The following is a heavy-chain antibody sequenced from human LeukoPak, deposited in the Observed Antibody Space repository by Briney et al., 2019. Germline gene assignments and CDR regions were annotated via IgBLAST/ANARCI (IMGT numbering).Heavy chain of an antibody. V-gene: IGHV3-30*04. D-gene: IGHD6-13*01. CDR1: GFTFSLYT. CDR2: ISYDGSDK. J-gene: IGHJ6*03. CDR3: ARPGIAAASTYYYYYYMDV. Sequence: GGSLRLSCAASGFTFSLYTMHWVRQAPGKGLEWVALISYDGSDKYYADSVKGRFTISRDNAKNSLYLQMNSLRAEDTAVYYCARPGIAAASTYYYYYYMDVWGKGTTVTISS.